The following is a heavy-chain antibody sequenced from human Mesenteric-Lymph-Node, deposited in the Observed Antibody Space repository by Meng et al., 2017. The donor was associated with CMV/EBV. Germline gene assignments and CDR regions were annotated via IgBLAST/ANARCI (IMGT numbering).Heavy chain of an antibody. CDR2: LSHDGNKI. V-gene: IGHV3-30-3*01. J-gene: IGHJ3*01. CDR3: ARGGDFWSGFYDAFDF. D-gene: IGHD3-3*01. Sequence: GESLKISCAASGFTFSDYYMSWIRQAPGKGLEWVAVLSHDGNKIHYADSVMGRFTISRDNSEKTVYLQMNSLRPDDTAVYYCARGGDFWSGFYDAFDFWGQGTMVTVSS. CDR1: GFTFSDYY.